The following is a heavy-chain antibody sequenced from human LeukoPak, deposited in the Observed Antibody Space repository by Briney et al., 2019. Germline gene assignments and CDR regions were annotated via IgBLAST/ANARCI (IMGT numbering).Heavy chain of an antibody. CDR3: AKDVFFTYYYDSSGYTPGSMDV. V-gene: IGHV3-23*01. Sequence: GGSLRLSCAASGFTFSSYAMSWVRQAPGKGLEGVSAISGSGGSTYYADSVKGRFTISRDNSKNTLYLQMNSLRAGDTAVYYCAKDVFFTYYYDSSGYTPGSMDVWGQGTTVAVSS. D-gene: IGHD3-22*01. CDR2: ISGSGGST. CDR1: GFTFSSYA. J-gene: IGHJ6*02.